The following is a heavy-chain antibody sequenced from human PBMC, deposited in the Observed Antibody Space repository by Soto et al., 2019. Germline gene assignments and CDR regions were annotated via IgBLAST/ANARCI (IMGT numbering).Heavy chain of an antibody. Sequence: GGSLRLSCAASGFTVTSKYMHWVRQAPGKGLEWVSVFHNAGSPYYADSVKGRFTISSDTSTNTVYLHMNTLRAEDTAVYYCARGEARAAAFDSWGPGTLVTGSS. CDR3: ARGEARAAAFDS. CDR1: GFTVTSKY. CDR2: FHNAGSP. V-gene: IGHV3-66*01. D-gene: IGHD6-25*01. J-gene: IGHJ4*02.